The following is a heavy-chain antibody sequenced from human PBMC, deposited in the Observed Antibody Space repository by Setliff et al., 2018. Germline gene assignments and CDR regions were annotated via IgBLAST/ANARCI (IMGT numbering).Heavy chain of an antibody. CDR2: IIPIFPSP. V-gene: IGHV1-69*13. CDR1: GDSFRRHA. Sequence: SVKVSCKTSGDSFRRHAISWVRQAPGQGLEWMGGIIPIFPSPKYAQKFQGRVTITADESTSTAYMELRSLRFEDTAVYYCARSRGTWGTSFGYWGLGTLVTVSS. D-gene: IGHD3-16*01. CDR3: ARSRGTWGTSFGY. J-gene: IGHJ4*02.